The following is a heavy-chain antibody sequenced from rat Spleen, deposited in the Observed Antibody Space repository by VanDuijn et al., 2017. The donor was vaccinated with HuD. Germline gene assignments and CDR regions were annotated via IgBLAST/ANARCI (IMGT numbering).Heavy chain of an antibody. J-gene: IGHJ2*01. V-gene: IGHV5-31*01. CDR3: SPLPGHNLDY. CDR2: ISNAGDT. D-gene: IGHD1-4*01. Sequence: EVQLVESGGGRVQPGRSLKLSCVASGITFNNYWMTWIRQAPGKGLEWVASISNAGDTDYPDSVKGRFSISSENEKSTTYLHMNSLRSEDTATYYCSPLPGHNLDYWGQGVMVTASS. CDR1: GITFNNYW.